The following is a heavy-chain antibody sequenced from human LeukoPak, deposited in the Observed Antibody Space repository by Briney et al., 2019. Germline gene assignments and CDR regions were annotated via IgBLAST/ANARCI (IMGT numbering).Heavy chain of an antibody. J-gene: IGHJ3*02. CDR3: ARDLPEWFGEGWAFDI. Sequence: KASETLSLTCTVSGGSISSYYRSWIRQPAGKGLEWIGRIYTSGSTNYNPSLKSRVTLSVDTSKHQFSLKLSSVTAADTAVYYCARDLPEWFGEGWAFDIWGQGTMVTVSS. CDR1: GGSISSYY. V-gene: IGHV4-4*07. D-gene: IGHD3-10*01. CDR2: IYTSGST.